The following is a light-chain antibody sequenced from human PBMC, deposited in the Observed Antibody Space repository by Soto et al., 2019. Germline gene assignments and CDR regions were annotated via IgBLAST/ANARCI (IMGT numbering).Light chain of an antibody. CDR3: SSYTSSSTRV. Sequence: QSALTQPASVSGSPGQSITISCTGTSSDVGGYNYVSWYQQHPGKAPKLMIHEVSNRPSGVSKRCSGSKSGNTASLTISGLQAEDEADYYCSSYTSSSTRVFGTGTKLTVL. CDR2: EVS. V-gene: IGLV2-14*01. CDR1: SSDVGGYNY. J-gene: IGLJ1*01.